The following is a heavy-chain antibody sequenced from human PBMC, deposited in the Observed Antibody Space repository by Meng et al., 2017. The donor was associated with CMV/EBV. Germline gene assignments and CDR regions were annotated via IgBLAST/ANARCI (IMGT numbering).Heavy chain of an antibody. Sequence: GESLKISCAASGFTFSSYEMNWVRQAPGKGLEWVSYISSSGSTIYYADSVKGRFTISRDNAKNALYLQMNRLRAEDTAVYYCARVRYYGSGSYTYYYHGMDVWGQGTTVTVSS. CDR2: ISSSGSTI. J-gene: IGHJ6*02. V-gene: IGHV3-48*03. CDR3: ARVRYYGSGSYTYYYHGMDV. D-gene: IGHD3-10*01. CDR1: GFTFSSYE.